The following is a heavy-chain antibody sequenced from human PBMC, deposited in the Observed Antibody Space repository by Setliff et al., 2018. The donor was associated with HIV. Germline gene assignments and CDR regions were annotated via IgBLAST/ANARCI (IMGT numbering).Heavy chain of an antibody. CDR1: GGSISSNSDY. CDR2: IYHTGSS. CDR3: ARDSQNYGRETYYYYYYMDV. Sequence: PSDTLSLTCTVSGGSISSNSDYWGWIRQPPGKGLEWIGNIYHTGSSYYNPSLNDRATISLDTSKNQFSLKLNSVTAADTAVYYCARDSQNYGRETYYYYYYMDVWGKGTTVTVSS. D-gene: IGHD3-10*01. J-gene: IGHJ6*03. V-gene: IGHV4-39*07.